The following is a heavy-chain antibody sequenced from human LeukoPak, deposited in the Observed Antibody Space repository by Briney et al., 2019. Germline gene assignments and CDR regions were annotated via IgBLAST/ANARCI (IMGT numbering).Heavy chain of an antibody. V-gene: IGHV2-70*11. Sequence: SGPTLVNPTQTLTLTCTFSGFSLTTSGMSVSWVRQPPGKALEWLARIDRDDEKYYSSSLRTRLTISKDTSKNQVLLTLTDMDPVDTATYYCTRTRAAYYYFYGMDVWGQGTTVIVSS. J-gene: IGHJ6*02. CDR3: TRTRAAYYYFYGMDV. CDR2: IDRDDEK. CDR1: GFSLTTSGMS.